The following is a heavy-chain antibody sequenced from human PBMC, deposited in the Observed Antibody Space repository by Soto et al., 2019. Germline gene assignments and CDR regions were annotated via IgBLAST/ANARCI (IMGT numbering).Heavy chain of an antibody. V-gene: IGHV3-30*18. CDR2: ISYDGSNK. D-gene: IGHD2-2*01. Sequence: QVQLVESGGGVVQPGRSLRLSCAASGFTFSSYGMHRVRQAPGKGLEWVAVISYDGSNKYYADSVKGRFTISRDNSKNTLYLQMNSLRAEDTAVYYCAKSAYQRYYYYGMDVWGQGTTVTVSS. CDR3: AKSAYQRYYYYGMDV. CDR1: GFTFSSYG. J-gene: IGHJ6*02.